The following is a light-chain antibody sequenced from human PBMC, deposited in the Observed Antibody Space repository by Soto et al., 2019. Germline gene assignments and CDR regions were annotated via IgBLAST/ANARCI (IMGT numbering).Light chain of an antibody. CDR2: GAS. J-gene: IGKJ4*01. CDR3: QQYASTPLT. Sequence: EIVLTQSPGTLSLSPGERATLSGRASQSVTANYLAWYQQRRGQAPRLLIQGASSKPTAIPDRFSGSGSGRDYTLTISSLEPEDFAVYYCQQYASTPLTFGGGTRVDI. CDR1: QSVTANY. V-gene: IGKV3-20*01.